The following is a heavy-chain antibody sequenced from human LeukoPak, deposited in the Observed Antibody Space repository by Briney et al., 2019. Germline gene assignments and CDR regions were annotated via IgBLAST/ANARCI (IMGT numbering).Heavy chain of an antibody. CDR3: TTQLLWFGESLGY. CDR1: GFTFSNAW. Sequence: GGALRLSCAASGFTFSNAWMSWVRPAPWKGLEWVGRIKSKTDGGTTDYAAPVKGRFTTSRDDSKNTLYLQMNSLKTEDTAVYYCTTQLLWFGESLGYWGQGTLVTVSS. J-gene: IGHJ4*02. D-gene: IGHD3-10*01. V-gene: IGHV3-15*01. CDR2: IKSKTDGGTT.